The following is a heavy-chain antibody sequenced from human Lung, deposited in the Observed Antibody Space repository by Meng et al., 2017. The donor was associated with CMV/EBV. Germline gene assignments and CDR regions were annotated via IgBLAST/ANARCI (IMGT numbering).Heavy chain of an antibody. CDR2: IYPGDSDT. J-gene: IGHJ3*02. V-gene: IGHV5-51*01. Sequence: GEXXKISCKGSAYSFTTYWIGSVRQMPGKGLEWMGVIYPGDSDTRYSPSFQGQVTISADKSINTAYLQWSSLKASDTAMYYCARRGGYCSSTSCYEGASDIXGQAXMVTVSS. CDR1: AYSFTTYW. D-gene: IGHD2-2*01. CDR3: ARRGGYCSSTSCYEGASDI.